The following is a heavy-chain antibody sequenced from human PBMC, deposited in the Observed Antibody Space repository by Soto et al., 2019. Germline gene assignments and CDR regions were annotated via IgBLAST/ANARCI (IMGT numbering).Heavy chain of an antibody. V-gene: IGHV1-2*02. CDR2: INPNSGGT. D-gene: IGHD4-17*01. Sequence: ASVKVSCKASGYTFTGYYMHWVRQAPGQGLEWMGWINPNSGGTNYAQKFQGRVTMTRDTSISTAYVELSRLRSDDTAVYYCARVVGVDYGDYVGYFDYWGQGTLVTVSS. CDR3: ARVVGVDYGDYVGYFDY. CDR1: GYTFTGYY. J-gene: IGHJ4*02.